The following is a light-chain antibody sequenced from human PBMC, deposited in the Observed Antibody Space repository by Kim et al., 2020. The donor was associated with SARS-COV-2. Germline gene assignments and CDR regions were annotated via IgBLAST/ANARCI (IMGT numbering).Light chain of an antibody. V-gene: IGLV2-8*01. CDR2: EVS. J-gene: IGLJ2*01. CDR1: SSDVGGYTY. CDR3: NSYAGINNLV. Sequence: GQSVTVSCTGTSSDVGGYTYVSWYQQHPGKAPKLMIYEVSKRPSGVPGRFSGSKSGNTASLTVSGLQAEDEADYYCNSYAGINNLVFGGGTQLTVL.